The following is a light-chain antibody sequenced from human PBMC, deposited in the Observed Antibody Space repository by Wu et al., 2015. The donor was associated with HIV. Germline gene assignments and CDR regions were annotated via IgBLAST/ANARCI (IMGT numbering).Light chain of an antibody. CDR2: GAS. Sequence: EIVMTQSPATLSVSPGERATLSCRASQSVSSNLAWYQQKPGQAPRLLIYGASTRATGIPARFSGSGSGTEFTLTISSMQSEDFAVYYCQQYNNWPPRTFGQGTKGG. V-gene: IGKV3-15*01. CDR3: QQYNNWPPRT. CDR1: QSVSSN. J-gene: IGKJ1*01.